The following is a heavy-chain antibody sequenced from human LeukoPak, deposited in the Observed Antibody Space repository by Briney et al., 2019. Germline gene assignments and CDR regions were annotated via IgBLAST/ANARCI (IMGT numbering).Heavy chain of an antibody. J-gene: IGHJ1*01. D-gene: IGHD2/OR15-2a*01. Sequence: GGSLRLSCAASGLWFSDYYVSWIRQAPGKGLQWVSYISSGGDIMHYADSVKGRFTSSRDNAKNSGYLEMNSLGAEDTAVYYCATNLIGAGEYFQQWGQGTLVTVSS. CDR3: ATNLIGAGEYFQQ. V-gene: IGHV3-11*01. CDR2: ISSGGDIM. CDR1: GLWFSDYY.